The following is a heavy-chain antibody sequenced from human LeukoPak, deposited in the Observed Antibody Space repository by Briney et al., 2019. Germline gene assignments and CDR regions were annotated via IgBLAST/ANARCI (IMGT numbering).Heavy chain of an antibody. CDR2: INHSGST. V-gene: IGHV4-34*01. J-gene: IGHJ5*02. CDR1: GGSFSGYY. Sequence: SETLSLTCAVYGGSFSGYYWSWIRQPPGKGLEWIGEINHSGSTNYNPSLKSRVTISVDTSKNQFSLKLSSVTAADTAVYYCARHLVAEYSSSSGSFWWFDPWGQGTLVTVSS. CDR3: ARHLVAEYSSSSGSFWWFDP. D-gene: IGHD6-6*01.